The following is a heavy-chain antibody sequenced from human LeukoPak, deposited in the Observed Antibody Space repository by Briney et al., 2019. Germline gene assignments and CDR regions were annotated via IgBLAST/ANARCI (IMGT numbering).Heavy chain of an antibody. J-gene: IGHJ3*02. CDR1: GYSFTSYW. D-gene: IGHD4-17*01. Sequence: HGESLKISCKGSGYSFTSYWIGWVRQMPGKGLEWMGIIYPGDSDTRYSPSFQGQVTISADKSISTAYLQWSSLKASDTAMYYCARPILHRDYKSRLVDDAFDIWGQGTMVTVSS. V-gene: IGHV5-51*01. CDR2: IYPGDSDT. CDR3: ARPILHRDYKSRLVDDAFDI.